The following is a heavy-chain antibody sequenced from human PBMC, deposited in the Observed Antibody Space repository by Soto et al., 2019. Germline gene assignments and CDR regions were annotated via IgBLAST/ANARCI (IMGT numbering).Heavy chain of an antibody. Sequence: QVQLVQSGAEVKKPGSSVKVSCKASGGTFSSYAISWVRQAPGQGLEWMGGIIPIFGTANYAQKFQGRVTITADESTSTAYMELSSLRSEDTAVYYCASEGGAYCGGDCPRRAFDIWGQGTMVTVSS. CDR1: GGTFSSYA. CDR2: IIPIFGTA. D-gene: IGHD2-21*02. J-gene: IGHJ3*02. CDR3: ASEGGAYCGGDCPRRAFDI. V-gene: IGHV1-69*01.